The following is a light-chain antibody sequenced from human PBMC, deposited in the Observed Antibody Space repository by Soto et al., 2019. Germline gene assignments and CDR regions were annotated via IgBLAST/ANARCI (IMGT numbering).Light chain of an antibody. CDR3: QQYNSYPVS. CDR2: AAS. Sequence: DIQMTQSPSSLSASVGDRVTITCRASQDISNHLAWFQQKPGKAPKSLISAASSLQSGVPSKFSGSGSGTDFTLTFSSLQPEDFATYYCQQYNSYPVSFGGGTKVEIK. CDR1: QDISNH. J-gene: IGKJ4*01. V-gene: IGKV1-16*02.